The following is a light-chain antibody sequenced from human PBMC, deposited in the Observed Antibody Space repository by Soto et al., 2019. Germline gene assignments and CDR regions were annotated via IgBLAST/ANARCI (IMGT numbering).Light chain of an antibody. CDR2: RAS. Sequence: DVQMTQSPSALSASVGDRVTITCRASQSISSWLAWYQQKPGKAPKLLIYRASTLESGVPSRFGGAESGTEFTLTCSSMQPDDFSIYYCQQYSGILTFGQATKV. CDR1: QSISSW. V-gene: IGKV1-5*03. J-gene: IGKJ1*01. CDR3: QQYSGILT.